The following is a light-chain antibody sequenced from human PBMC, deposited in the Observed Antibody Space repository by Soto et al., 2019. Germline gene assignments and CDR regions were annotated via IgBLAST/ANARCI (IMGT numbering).Light chain of an antibody. V-gene: IGLV2-14*01. CDR2: DVS. CDR1: SSDVGGCNY. J-gene: IGLJ1*01. Sequence: QSVLTQPASVSVSPGQSITISCTGTSSDVGGCNYVYWYQQHPGKAPKLMIYDVSDRPSGISNRFSGSKSGNTASLTISGLQAEDEADYYCSSYTTSSTYVFGTGTKLTVL. CDR3: SSYTTSSTYV.